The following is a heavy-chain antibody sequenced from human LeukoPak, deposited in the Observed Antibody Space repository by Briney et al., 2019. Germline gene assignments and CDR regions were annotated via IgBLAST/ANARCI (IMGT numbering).Heavy chain of an antibody. V-gene: IGHV4-30-4*08. J-gene: IGHJ6*03. Sequence: SETLSLTRTVSGGSISSGDYYWSWIRQPPGKGLEWIGYIYYSGSTYYNPSLKSRVTISVDTSKNQFSLKLSSVTAADTAVYYCARVAIVVVPAAPDIDYYYYYMDVWGKGTTVTVSS. CDR1: GGSISSGDYY. D-gene: IGHD2-2*01. CDR3: ARVAIVVVPAAPDIDYYYYYMDV. CDR2: IYYSGST.